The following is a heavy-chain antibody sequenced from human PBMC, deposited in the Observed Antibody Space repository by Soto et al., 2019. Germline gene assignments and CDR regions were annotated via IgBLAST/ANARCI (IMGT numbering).Heavy chain of an antibody. V-gene: IGHV3-72*01. CDR1: GFTFSDHY. Sequence: PGGSLRLSCAASGFTFSDHYMDWVRQAPGKGLEWVGRIRNKANSYTTEYAASVKGSFTISRDDSKNSLYLQMNSLKTEDTAVSFDAIRGSIWALDYWRQGVLVTVSS. D-gene: IGHD3-3*02. J-gene: IGHJ4*02. CDR2: IRNKANSYTT. CDR3: AIRGSIWALDY.